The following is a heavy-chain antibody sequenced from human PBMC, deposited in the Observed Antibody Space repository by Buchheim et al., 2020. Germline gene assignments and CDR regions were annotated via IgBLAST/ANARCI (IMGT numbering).Heavy chain of an antibody. Sequence: EVQLVESGGGLVKPGGSLRLSCAASGFTFSNAWMSWVRQAPGKGLEWVGRIKSKTDGGPTDYAAPVKGRFTISRVDSKNTLYLQMNSLKTEDTAVYYCTTAIVGATTNPYWGQGTL. CDR1: GFTFSNAW. CDR3: TTAIVGATTNPY. V-gene: IGHV3-15*01. D-gene: IGHD1-26*01. J-gene: IGHJ4*02. CDR2: IKSKTDGGPT.